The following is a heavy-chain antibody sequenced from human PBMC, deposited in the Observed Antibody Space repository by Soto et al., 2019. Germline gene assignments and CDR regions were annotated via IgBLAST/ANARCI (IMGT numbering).Heavy chain of an antibody. D-gene: IGHD6-13*01. CDR1: GFTFSSYG. V-gene: IGHV3-30*03. Sequence: TGGSLRLSCAASGFTFSSYGMHWIRQAPGKGLEWVAVISYDGSNKYYADSVKGRFTISRDNSKNTLYLQMNSLRAEDTAVYYCARDMSSSTGPQHHYYYYYGLDVWGQGTTVTVSS. CDR3: ARDMSSSTGPQHHYYYYYGLDV. CDR2: ISYDGSNK. J-gene: IGHJ6*02.